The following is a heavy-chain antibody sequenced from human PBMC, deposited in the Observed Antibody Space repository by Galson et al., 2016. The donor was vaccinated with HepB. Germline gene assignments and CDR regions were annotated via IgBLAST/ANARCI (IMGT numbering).Heavy chain of an antibody. CDR3: ARSTFGFDY. V-gene: IGHV5-51*03. Sequence: QSGADVKKPGESLKISCKASGSRFANYWIGWVRQMPGKGLEWMGDVYPGDSDKRYSPSFQGQVTISVDKSITTAYLQWNSLKASDTAIYYCARSTFGFDYWGLGTLVTVSS. CDR2: VYPGDSDK. J-gene: IGHJ4*02. D-gene: IGHD2/OR15-2a*01. CDR1: GSRFANYW.